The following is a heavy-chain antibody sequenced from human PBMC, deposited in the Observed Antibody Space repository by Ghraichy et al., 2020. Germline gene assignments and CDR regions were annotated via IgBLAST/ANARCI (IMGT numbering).Heavy chain of an antibody. J-gene: IGHJ5*02. V-gene: IGHV3-7*03. CDR2: IKQDGSQK. D-gene: IGHD2-15*01. CDR3: ARALRSTPNWFDP. CDR1: GFTFSNYW. Sequence: GGSLRLSCAASGFTFSNYWMSWVRQAPGKGLEWVANIKQDGSQKYYVDSVKGRFTISRDDANNSLYLQMNSLRAEDTAVYFCARALRSTPNWFDPWGQGTLVTVSS.